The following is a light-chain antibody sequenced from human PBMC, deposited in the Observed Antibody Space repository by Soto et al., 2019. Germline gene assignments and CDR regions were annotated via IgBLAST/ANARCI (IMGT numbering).Light chain of an antibody. CDR3: QQYDNWPRT. V-gene: IGKV3-20*01. Sequence: TQSPGTLPLSPGQRATLSCMASQSVSNNYLAWYQQTSGQAPMLLIYGASRRATGIPDRFSGSGSGTDFTLTISRLEPEDFALYYCQQYDNWPRTFGQRTRWIS. CDR2: GAS. J-gene: IGKJ1*01. CDR1: QSVSNNY.